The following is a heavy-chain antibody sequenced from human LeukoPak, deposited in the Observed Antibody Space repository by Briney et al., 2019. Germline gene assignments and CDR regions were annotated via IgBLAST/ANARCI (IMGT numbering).Heavy chain of an antibody. V-gene: IGHV1-69*01. CDR1: GGTFSSYA. CDR3: AREVRYCTGGECFSFSWFDP. D-gene: IGHD2-8*02. Sequence: ASVKVSCKASGGTFSSYAISWVRQAPGQGLEWMGGIIPIFGTANYAQKFQGRVTITADESTSTAYMELSSLRSEDTAVYYCAREVRYCTGGECFSFSWFDPWGQGTLVTVSS. CDR2: IIPIFGTA. J-gene: IGHJ5*02.